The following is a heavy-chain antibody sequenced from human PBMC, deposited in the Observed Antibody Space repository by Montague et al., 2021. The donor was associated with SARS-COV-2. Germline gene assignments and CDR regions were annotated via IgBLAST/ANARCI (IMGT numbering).Heavy chain of an antibody. CDR2: TYYRTQWYN. V-gene: IGHV6-1*01. CDR3: ARMAVAPRPGAYYGMDV. D-gene: IGHD6-6*01. J-gene: IGHJ6*02. CDR1: GDSVVTHRGG. Sequence: CAISGDSVVTHRGGSDGHRYAPPRRLDCLCSTYYRTQWYNDYAVSLKTRITVTPDTSKNLFSLQLRSVTPDDTAVYYCARMAVAPRPGAYYGMDVWGQGTRVTVSS.